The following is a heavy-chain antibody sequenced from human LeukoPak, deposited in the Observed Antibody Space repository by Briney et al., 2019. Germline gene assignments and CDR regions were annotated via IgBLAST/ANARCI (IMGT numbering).Heavy chain of an antibody. J-gene: IGHJ3*02. CDR3: ARLLATSNSYDAFDI. V-gene: IGHV5-51*01. CDR2: IYPADSNT. CDR1: GYSFTRHW. Sequence: EESLKISCKGSGYSFTRHWIAWVRQMPGKGLEWMGIIYPADSNTRYSPSFQGQVTFSADKSINTAYLQWSSLKASDTAMYYCARLLATSNSYDAFDIWGQGTMVTVSS. D-gene: IGHD4-11*01.